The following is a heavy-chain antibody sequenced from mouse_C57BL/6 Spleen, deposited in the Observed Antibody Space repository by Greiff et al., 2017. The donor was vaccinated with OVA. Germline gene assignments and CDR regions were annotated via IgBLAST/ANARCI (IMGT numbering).Heavy chain of an antibody. CDR3: ARSDYYGSTPLPMDY. D-gene: IGHD1-1*01. CDR2: ISSGGDYI. CDR1: GFTFSSYA. J-gene: IGHJ4*01. V-gene: IGHV5S21*01. Sequence: EVKLVESGEGLVKPGGSLKLSCAASGFTFSSYAMSWVRQTPEKRLEWVAYISSGGDYIYYADTVKGRFTISRDNAKNTLFLQMTSLRSEDTAMYYCARSDYYGSTPLPMDYWGQGTSVTVSS.